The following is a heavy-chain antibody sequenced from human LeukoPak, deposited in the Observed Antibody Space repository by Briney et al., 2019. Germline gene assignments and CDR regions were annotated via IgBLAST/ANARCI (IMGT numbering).Heavy chain of an antibody. Sequence: SVKVSCKASGGTFSSYAISWVRQAPGQGLEWMGGIIPIFGTANYAQKFQGRVTITTDESTSTAYMELSSLRSEDTAVYYCARDRVGSSSFDYWGQGTLVTVSS. CDR2: IIPIFGTA. V-gene: IGHV1-69*05. CDR1: GGTFSSYA. J-gene: IGHJ4*02. CDR3: ARDRVGSSSFDY. D-gene: IGHD6-6*01.